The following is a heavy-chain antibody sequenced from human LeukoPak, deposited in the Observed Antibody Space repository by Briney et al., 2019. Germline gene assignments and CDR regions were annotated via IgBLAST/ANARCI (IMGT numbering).Heavy chain of an antibody. CDR1: GFTFSSYG. CDR2: ISYDGSDK. D-gene: IGHD6-19*01. V-gene: IGHV3-30*18. CDR3: AKDAFSSGWELFDY. J-gene: IGHJ4*02. Sequence: GRSLRLSCAASGFTFSSYGMHWVRQAQGKGLEWVAVISYDGSDKYYADSVKGRFTISRDNSKNTLYLQMNSLRAEDTAVYSCAKDAFSSGWELFDYWGQGTLVTVSS.